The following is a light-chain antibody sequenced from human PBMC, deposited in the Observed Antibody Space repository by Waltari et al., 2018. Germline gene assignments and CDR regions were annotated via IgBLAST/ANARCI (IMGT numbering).Light chain of an antibody. CDR3: QAWDSGIV. J-gene: IGLJ2*01. CDR2: RDN. V-gene: IGLV3-1*01. Sequence: SYEVTQPPSVSVSPGQTATITCSGAKVGDKSVCWYQQKAGQSPVLLIYRDNMRPSGIPERFSGSNSGNTATLTISGTQALDEADYHCQAWDSGIVFGGGTKLTVL. CDR1: KVGDKS.